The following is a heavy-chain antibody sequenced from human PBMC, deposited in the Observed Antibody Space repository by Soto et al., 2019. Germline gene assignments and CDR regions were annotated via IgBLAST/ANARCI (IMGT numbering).Heavy chain of an antibody. J-gene: IGHJ4*02. CDR1: GGSFSGYY. Sequence: SETLSLTCAVYGGSFSGYYWSWIRQPPGKGLEWIGEINHSGSTNYNPSLKSRLTISVDTSKNQFSLNLASVTAADTAVYYCARRNYPYYFDYWGQGTLVTVSS. CDR3: ARRNYPYYFDY. CDR2: INHSGST. V-gene: IGHV4-34*01. D-gene: IGHD3-10*01.